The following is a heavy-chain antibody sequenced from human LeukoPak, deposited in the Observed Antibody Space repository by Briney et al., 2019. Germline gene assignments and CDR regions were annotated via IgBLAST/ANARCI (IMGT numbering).Heavy chain of an antibody. V-gene: IGHV3-74*01. Sequence: GSLRLSFAASGFTFNSYWMHWVRQAPGKGLVWVSRINSDGSSTSYADSVKGRFTISRDNAKNTLYLQMNSLRAEDTAVYYCARHCSSTSCLDYWGQGTLVTVSS. CDR1: GFTFNSYW. CDR2: INSDGSST. CDR3: ARHCSSTSCLDY. D-gene: IGHD2-2*01. J-gene: IGHJ4*02.